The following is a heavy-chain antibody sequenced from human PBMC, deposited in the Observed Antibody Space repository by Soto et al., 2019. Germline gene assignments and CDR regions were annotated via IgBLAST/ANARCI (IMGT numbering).Heavy chain of an antibody. Sequence: SETLSLTCTVSGGSISSSSYYWGWIRQPPGKGLEWIGSIYYSGSTYYKPSLKSRVTISVDTSKNQFSLKLSSETAADTAVYYCASVPGIAVAGTLSDYYYYGMDVWGQGTTVTVSS. V-gene: IGHV4-39*01. J-gene: IGHJ6*02. D-gene: IGHD6-19*01. CDR2: IYYSGST. CDR1: GGSISSSSYY. CDR3: ASVPGIAVAGTLSDYYYYGMDV.